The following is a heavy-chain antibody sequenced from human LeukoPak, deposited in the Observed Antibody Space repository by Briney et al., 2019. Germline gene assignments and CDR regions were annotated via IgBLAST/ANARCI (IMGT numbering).Heavy chain of an antibody. Sequence: SETLSLTCTVSGGSISSYYWSWIRQPPGKGLEWIGYIYYSGSTNYNPSLKSRVTISVDTSKNQFSLKLSSVTAADTAVYYCARVRQDYVWGSYRYTPYFDYWGQGTLVTVSS. J-gene: IGHJ4*02. V-gene: IGHV4-59*01. CDR3: ARVRQDYVWGSYRYTPYFDY. CDR2: IYYSGST. D-gene: IGHD3-16*02. CDR1: GGSISSYY.